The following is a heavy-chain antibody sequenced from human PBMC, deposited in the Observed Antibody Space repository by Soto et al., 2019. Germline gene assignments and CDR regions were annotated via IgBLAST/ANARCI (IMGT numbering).Heavy chain of an antibody. D-gene: IGHD3-3*01. Sequence: GGSLRLSCAASGFTFSKSAMNWVRQAPGKGLQWVSGISGSGGSTSYGDSVKGRFTISRDNSKNTLYLQMNSLRADDTAVYSCAKGHDFWTGDNYYYGMDVWGQGTTVTVSS. J-gene: IGHJ6*02. CDR3: AKGHDFWTGDNYYYGMDV. CDR2: ISGSGGST. V-gene: IGHV3-23*01. CDR1: GFTFSKSA.